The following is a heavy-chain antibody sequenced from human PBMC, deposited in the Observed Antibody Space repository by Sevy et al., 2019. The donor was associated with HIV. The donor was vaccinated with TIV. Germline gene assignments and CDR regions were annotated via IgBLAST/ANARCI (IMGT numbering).Heavy chain of an antibody. CDR3: TRDAGYSIAWSPSDY. D-gene: IGHD6-19*01. J-gene: IGHJ4*02. Sequence: GESLKISCAASGLTFSSHAMHWVRQAPGKGLEWVAVISSAGSNKYYADSVKGRFTISRDNPKNTLYLQMNSLRPEYTAVYYCTRDAGYSIAWSPSDYWGQGTLVTVSS. CDR1: GLTFSSHA. CDR2: ISSAGSNK. V-gene: IGHV3-30-3*01.